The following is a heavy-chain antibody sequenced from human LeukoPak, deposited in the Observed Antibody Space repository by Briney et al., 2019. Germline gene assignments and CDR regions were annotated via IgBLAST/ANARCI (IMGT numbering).Heavy chain of an antibody. CDR2: ISSSSSYI. V-gene: IGHV3-21*01. Sequence: GGSLRLSCAASGFTFSSYSMNWVPQAPGKGLEWVSSISSSSSYIYYADSVKGRFTISRDNAKNSLYLQMNSLRAEDTAVYYCARWDYGSGSYKDYWGQGTLVTVSS. J-gene: IGHJ4*02. CDR1: GFTFSSYS. D-gene: IGHD3-10*01. CDR3: ARWDYGSGSYKDY.